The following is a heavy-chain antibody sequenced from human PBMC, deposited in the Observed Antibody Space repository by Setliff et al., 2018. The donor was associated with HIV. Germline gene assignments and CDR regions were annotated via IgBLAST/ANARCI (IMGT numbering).Heavy chain of an antibody. V-gene: IGHV4-31*03. J-gene: IGHJ4*02. CDR3: ARGGGITWRSYSFDY. CDR1: GGSISSGGYC. Sequence: PSETLSLTCSVSGGSISSGGYCWSWIRQRPGKGLDWIGYIYHSGSTYYHPSLKSRVTISVDTSKNHFSLNLNSVTAADTAVYYCARGGGITWRSYSFDYWGQGTLVTVSS. CDR2: IYHSGST. D-gene: IGHD3-10*01.